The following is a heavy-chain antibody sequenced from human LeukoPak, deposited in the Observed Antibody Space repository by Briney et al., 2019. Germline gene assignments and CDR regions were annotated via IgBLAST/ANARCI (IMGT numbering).Heavy chain of an antibody. Sequence: SETLSLTCTVSSYSISSGYYWSWIRQPPGKGLEWIGEINHSGSTNYNPSLKSRVTISVDTSKNQFSLKLSSVTAADTAVYYCAILDGSWPHYWGQGTLVTVSS. CDR2: INHSGST. V-gene: IGHV4-38-2*02. CDR1: SYSISSGYY. D-gene: IGHD6-13*01. CDR3: AILDGSWPHY. J-gene: IGHJ4*02.